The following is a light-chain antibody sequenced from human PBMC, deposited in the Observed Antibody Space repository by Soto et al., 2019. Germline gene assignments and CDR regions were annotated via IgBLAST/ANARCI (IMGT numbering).Light chain of an antibody. V-gene: IGLV2-14*01. CDR3: SSYTSSSTLYV. J-gene: IGLJ1*01. CDR2: EVS. CDR1: SSDVGGYNY. Sequence: QSVLTQPASVSGSPGQSITISCTGTSSDVGGYNYVSWYQQHPGKAPKLMIYEVSNRPSGVSNRFSGSKSGNTASLTISGLQAEDDADYYCSSYTSSSTLYVFVTGTKVTVL.